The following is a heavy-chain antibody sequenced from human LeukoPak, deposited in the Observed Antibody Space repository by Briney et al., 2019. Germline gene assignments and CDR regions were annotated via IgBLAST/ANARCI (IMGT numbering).Heavy chain of an antibody. D-gene: IGHD6-13*01. V-gene: IGHV3-33*01. J-gene: IGHJ6*02. CDR1: GFSFSSYG. CDR3: ARVPAAAGRANYYYYYGMDV. CDR2: IWYDGSNK. Sequence: GGSLRLSCAASGFSFSSYGMHWVRQAPGKGLEWVAIIWYDGSNKYYADSVKGRFTISRDSSKNTLYLQMNSLRAEDTAVYYCARVPAAAGRANYYYYYGMDVWGQGTTVTVSS.